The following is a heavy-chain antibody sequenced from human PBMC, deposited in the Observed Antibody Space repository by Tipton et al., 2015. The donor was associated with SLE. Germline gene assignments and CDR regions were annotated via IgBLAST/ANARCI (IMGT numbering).Heavy chain of an antibody. J-gene: IGHJ4*02. CDR3: ARDEYRYDTTGYHLLGHFDF. CDR1: SFSDSY. Sequence: SFSDSYMCWIRQAPGKGLEWIASIYYTGNTFYNPSLKSRVTISVDTSKNQFSLNLSSVTAADTAVYYCARDEYRYDTTGYHLLGHFDFWGQGTLVTVSS. V-gene: IGHV4-39*07. D-gene: IGHD3-22*01. CDR2: IYYTGNT.